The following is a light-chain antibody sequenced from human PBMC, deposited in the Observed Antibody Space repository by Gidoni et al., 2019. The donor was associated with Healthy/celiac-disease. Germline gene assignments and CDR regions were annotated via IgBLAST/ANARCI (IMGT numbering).Light chain of an antibody. V-gene: IGLV1-40*01. CDR1: SSNIGAGYD. CDR3: QSYDSSLSGSQV. J-gene: IGLJ1*01. CDR2: GNS. Sequence: QPVLTQPPPGSGAPGQRAPISCTGSSSNIGAGYDVHWYQRLPGTAPKLLIYGNSNRPSGVPDRFSGSKSGTSASLAITGLQAEDEADYYCQSYDSSLSGSQVFGTGTKVTVL.